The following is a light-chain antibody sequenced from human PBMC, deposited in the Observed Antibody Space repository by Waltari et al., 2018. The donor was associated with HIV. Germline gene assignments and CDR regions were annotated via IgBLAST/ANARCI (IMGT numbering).Light chain of an antibody. CDR1: QSIRNS. J-gene: IGKJ1*01. CDR3: HQYHRSRT. V-gene: IGKV1-5*03. Sequence: DIQMTQSPSTLSSSLGDRVTITCRASQSIRNSLAWYQQKPGKAPKLLIYKASTLESGVPSRFSGRGSGTEVTLTISSLQSDDFATYYCHQYHRSRTFGQGTKV. CDR2: KAS.